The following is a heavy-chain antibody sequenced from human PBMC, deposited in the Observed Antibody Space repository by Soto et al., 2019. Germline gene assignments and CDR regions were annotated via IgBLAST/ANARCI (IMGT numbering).Heavy chain of an antibody. Sequence: QAHLVESGGGVVQPGRSLRLSCAASGFTFTSYGMHWVRQVPGTRLEWVAAISYDGGLQHYADSVKGRFTISRDNSKNMVLLQMNSLRAEDTAVYYCVSDRGYGHASVPYSWGQGTLVSVSS. CDR1: GFTFTSYG. D-gene: IGHD5-18*01. J-gene: IGHJ4*02. CDR3: VSDRGYGHASVPYS. CDR2: ISYDGGLQ. V-gene: IGHV3-30*03.